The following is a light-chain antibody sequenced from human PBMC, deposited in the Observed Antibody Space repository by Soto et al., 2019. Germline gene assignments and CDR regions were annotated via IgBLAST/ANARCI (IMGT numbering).Light chain of an antibody. V-gene: IGKV3-11*01. CDR3: QQRNNWRT. J-gene: IGKJ5*01. CDR1: QWFXSD. CDR2: XAS. Sequence: IVLTQSPSTLSLSPGERATLSCRASQWFXSDFVWYQEKPGKAPRLLIYXASNRATVIPARFSGSGCGTDFTITISSLEAEDVAIYCCQQRNNWRTFGQGTRLEIK.